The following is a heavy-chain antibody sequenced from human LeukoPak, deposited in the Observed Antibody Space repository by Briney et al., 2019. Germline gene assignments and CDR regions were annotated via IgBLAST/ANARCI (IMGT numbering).Heavy chain of an antibody. V-gene: IGHV4-34*01. Sequence: SETLSLTCAVYGGSFSGYYWSWIRQPPGKGLEWIGEINHSGSTNYNPSLKSRVTISVDTSKNQFSLKLSSVTAADTAVYYCARAPFDYWGQGTLVTVSS. CDR2: INHSGST. J-gene: IGHJ4*02. CDR1: GGSFSGYY. CDR3: ARAPFDY.